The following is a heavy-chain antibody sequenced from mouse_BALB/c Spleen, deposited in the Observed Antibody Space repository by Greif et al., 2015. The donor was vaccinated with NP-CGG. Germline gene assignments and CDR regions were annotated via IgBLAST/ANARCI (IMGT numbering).Heavy chain of an antibody. CDR3: ASGLPSFAY. J-gene: IGHJ3*01. V-gene: IGHV1-4*01. CDR2: INPSSGYT. D-gene: IGHD2-2*01. Sequence: VHLVESGAELARPGASVKMSCKASGYTFTSYTMHWVKQRPGQGLEWIGYINPSSGYTNYNQKFKDKATLTADKSSSTAYMQLSSLTSEDSAVYYCASGLPSFAYWGQGTLVTVSA. CDR1: GYTFTSYT.